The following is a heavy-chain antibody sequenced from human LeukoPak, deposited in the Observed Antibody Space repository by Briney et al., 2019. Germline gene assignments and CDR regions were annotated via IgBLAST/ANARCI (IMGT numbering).Heavy chain of an antibody. CDR1: GFTFSDYY. V-gene: IGHV3-11*01. J-gene: IGHJ4*02. Sequence: GGSLRLSCAASGFTFSDYYMSWIRQAPGKGLEWVSYISGSGSTIYYADSVKGRFTISRDNAKNSLYLQMNSLRAEDTAVYYCAKDRLEDYGDYDFDYWGQGTLVTVSS. CDR3: AKDRLEDYGDYDFDY. CDR2: ISGSGSTI. D-gene: IGHD4-17*01.